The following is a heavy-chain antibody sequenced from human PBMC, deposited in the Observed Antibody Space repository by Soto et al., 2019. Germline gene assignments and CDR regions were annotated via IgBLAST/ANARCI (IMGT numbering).Heavy chain of an antibody. CDR2: IYWDDDK. CDR3: AHKGAGSRGFKY. D-gene: IGHD1-26*01. Sequence: QITLKESGPTLVKPTQTLTLTCTFSGFSLSTSGVGVGWIRQPPGKALEWLALIYWDDDKRYRPSLKSRLTITKDTSRHQVVLTMTNMDPVDTATYYCAHKGAGSRGFKYWGQGNLVTVSS. CDR1: GFSLSTSGVG. V-gene: IGHV2-5*02. J-gene: IGHJ4*02.